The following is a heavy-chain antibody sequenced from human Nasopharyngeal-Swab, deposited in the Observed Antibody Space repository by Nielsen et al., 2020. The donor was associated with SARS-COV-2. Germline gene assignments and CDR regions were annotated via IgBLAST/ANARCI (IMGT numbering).Heavy chain of an antibody. D-gene: IGHD6-13*01. CDR1: GFTFSSYS. V-gene: IGHV3-21*01. CDR3: ARHRYSSSWSWYFDY. CDR2: ISSSSSYI. Sequence: GASLKISCAASGFTFSSYSMNWVRQAPGKGLEWVSSISSSSSYIYYADSVKGRFTISRDNAKNSLYLQMNSLRAEDTAVYYCARHRYSSSWSWYFDYWGQGTLVTVSS. J-gene: IGHJ4*02.